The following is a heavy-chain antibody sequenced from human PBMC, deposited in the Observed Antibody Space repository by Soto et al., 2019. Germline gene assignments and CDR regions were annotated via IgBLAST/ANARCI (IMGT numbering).Heavy chain of an antibody. D-gene: IGHD6-13*01. CDR1: GYSISSSNW. V-gene: IGHV4-28*01. CDR2: IYYSGTT. CDR3: ARRYSSAFDI. Sequence: SETLSLTCAVSGYSISSSNWWGWIRQPPGKGLEWIGYIYYSGTTYYNPSLKSRVTTSVDTSKNQFSLKLSSVTAADTAVYYCARRYSSAFDIWGQGTMVTVSS. J-gene: IGHJ3*02.